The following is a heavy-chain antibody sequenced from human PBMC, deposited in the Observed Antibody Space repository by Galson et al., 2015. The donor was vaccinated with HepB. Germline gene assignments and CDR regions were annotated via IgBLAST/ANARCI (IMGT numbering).Heavy chain of an antibody. Sequence: SVKVSCKASGYTFTSYGISWVRQAPGQGLEWMGWISAYNGNTNYAQKLQGRVTMTTDTSTSAAYMELRSLRSDDTAVYYCARDWAYYQAFDIWGQGTMVTVSS. CDR3: ARDWAYYQAFDI. J-gene: IGHJ3*02. CDR1: GYTFTSYG. D-gene: IGHD2-2*01. CDR2: ISAYNGNT. V-gene: IGHV1-18*01.